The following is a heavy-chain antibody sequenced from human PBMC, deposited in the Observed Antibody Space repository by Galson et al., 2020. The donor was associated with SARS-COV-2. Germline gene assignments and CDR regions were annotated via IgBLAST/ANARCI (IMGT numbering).Heavy chain of an antibody. Sequence: SETLSLTCAVSGYSISTTNYWGWVRQPPGKGLEWIGSIYPNGRTYYNPSLKSRVTISVDTSKNQFSLRLDSVTAVHTALYYCARQGVNSIVVVTVPGGYFELWGRGTRVTVSS. CDR2: IYPNGRT. D-gene: IGHD3-22*01. V-gene: IGHV4-38-2*01. CDR3: ARQGVNSIVVVTVPGGYFEL. CDR1: GYSISTTNY. J-gene: IGHJ2*01.